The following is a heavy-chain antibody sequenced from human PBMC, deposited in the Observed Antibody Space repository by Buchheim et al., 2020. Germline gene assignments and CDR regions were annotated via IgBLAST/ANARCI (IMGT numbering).Heavy chain of an antibody. CDR2: IWYDGSNK. J-gene: IGHJ4*02. CDR1: GFTFSSYG. D-gene: IGHD1-7*01. CDR3: ARESHGELELRALDY. V-gene: IGHV3-33*01. Sequence: QVQLVESGGGVVQPGRSLRLSCAASGFTFSSYGMHWVRQAPGKGLEWVAVIWYDGSNKYYADSVKGRFTISRDNSKNTLYLQMNSLRAEDTAVYYCARESHGELELRALDYWGQGTL.